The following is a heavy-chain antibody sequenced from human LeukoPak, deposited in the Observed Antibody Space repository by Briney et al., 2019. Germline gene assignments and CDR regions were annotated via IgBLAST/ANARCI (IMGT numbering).Heavy chain of an antibody. J-gene: IGHJ4*02. D-gene: IGHD3-22*01. CDR2: IYYTGIT. CDR1: GASISGNSFY. CDR3: ASPGITTFDY. Sequence: PSETLSLTCTVSGASISGNSFYWGWVRQPPGRGLEWIGNIYYTGITYYNPSLKSRVTISVDTSKNQSSLRLNSVTAADTAIYYCASPGITTFDYWGQGTLVTVSS. V-gene: IGHV4-39*01.